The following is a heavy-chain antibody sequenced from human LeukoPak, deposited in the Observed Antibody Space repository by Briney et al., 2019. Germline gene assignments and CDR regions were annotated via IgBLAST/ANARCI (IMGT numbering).Heavy chain of an antibody. V-gene: IGHV3-23*01. CDR2: ISASGGNT. Sequence: GGSLRLSCAASGFTFSTYAMAWVRQAPGKGLEWVSSISASGGNTYYADYVTGRFMISRDNSKNTLYLHMNSLRPEDTAVYYCAARLIGSFFDQWGQGTLVTVSS. J-gene: IGHJ4*02. CDR1: GFTFSTYA. D-gene: IGHD3-10*01. CDR3: AARLIGSFFDQ.